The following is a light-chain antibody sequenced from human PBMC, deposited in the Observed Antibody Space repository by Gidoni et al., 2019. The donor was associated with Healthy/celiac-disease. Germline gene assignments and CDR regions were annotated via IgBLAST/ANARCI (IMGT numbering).Light chain of an antibody. V-gene: IGLV7-43*01. Sequence: QTVVTQDSSLTVSPGGTATLTCASSTGAVTSDYYPNWLQQKPGQPPRPLIFSTTNKYSWTPARFSGSLLGGKAALTVSGVQPEDEADYYCLLYQRGGGRVFGGGTKLAVL. CDR2: STT. CDR1: TGAVTSDYY. J-gene: IGLJ2*01. CDR3: LLYQRGGGRV.